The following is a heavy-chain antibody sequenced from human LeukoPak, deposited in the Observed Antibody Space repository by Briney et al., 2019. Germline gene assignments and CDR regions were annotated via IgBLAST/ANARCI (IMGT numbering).Heavy chain of an antibody. D-gene: IGHD2-15*01. J-gene: IGHJ3*02. V-gene: IGHV1-69*05. CDR3: AFPGTVAAEVFDAFDI. Sequence: SVKVSCKASGGTFSSYAISWVRQAPGQGLEWMGGIIPIFGTANYAQKFQGRVTITTDESTSTAYMELSSLRSEDTAVYYCAFPGTVAAEVFDAFDIWGQGTMVTVSS. CDR1: GGTFSSYA. CDR2: IIPIFGTA.